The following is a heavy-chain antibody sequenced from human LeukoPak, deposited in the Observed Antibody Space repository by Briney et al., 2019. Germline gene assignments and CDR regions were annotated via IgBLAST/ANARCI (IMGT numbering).Heavy chain of an antibody. V-gene: IGHV4-38-2*02. CDR1: GYSISSGYY. CDR3: ARARREMVDY. D-gene: IGHD5-24*01. J-gene: IGHJ4*02. Sequence: SETLSLTCTVSGYSISSGYYWGWLRQPPGKGLEWIGSIYHSGSTYYNPSLKSRVTISVDTSKNQFSLKLSSVTAADTAVYYCARARREMVDYWGQGTLVTVSS. CDR2: IYHSGST.